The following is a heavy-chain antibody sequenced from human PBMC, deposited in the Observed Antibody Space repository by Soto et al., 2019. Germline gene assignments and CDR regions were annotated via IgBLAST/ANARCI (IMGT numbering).Heavy chain of an antibody. CDR2: MNPNSGNT. Sequence: QVQLVQSGAEVKKPGASVKVSCKASGYTFTSYDINWVRQATEQGLEWMGWMNPNSGNTGYAQKFQGRVTMTRNTSISTAYMELSSLRSEDTAVYYCARGGITMVRGVIYAFDIWGQGTMVTVSS. CDR3: ARGGITMVRGVIYAFDI. D-gene: IGHD3-10*01. J-gene: IGHJ3*02. CDR1: GYTFTSYD. V-gene: IGHV1-8*01.